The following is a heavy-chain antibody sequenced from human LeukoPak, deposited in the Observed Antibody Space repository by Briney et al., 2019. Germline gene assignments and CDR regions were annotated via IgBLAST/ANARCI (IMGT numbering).Heavy chain of an antibody. CDR3: ASVLQSGTYPSGSDYYFDS. D-gene: IGHD1-26*01. Sequence: PSETLSLTCSVSNGSVTSSYWSWIRQSPGKGLEWIAYIHYSGNTNYNLSLKSRVTMSMDTSKNHFSLNLTSATAADTAVYFCASVLQSGTYPSGSDYYFDSWGRGTLVTVTS. J-gene: IGHJ4*01. CDR1: NGSVTSSY. CDR2: IHYSGNT. V-gene: IGHV4-59*08.